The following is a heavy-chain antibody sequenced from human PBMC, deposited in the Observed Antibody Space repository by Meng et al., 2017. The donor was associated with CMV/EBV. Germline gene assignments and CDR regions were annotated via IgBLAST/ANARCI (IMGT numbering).Heavy chain of an antibody. J-gene: IGHJ6*02. Sequence: GESLKISCAASGFTFSSYSMNWVRQAPGKGLEWVSYISSSSSTIYYADSVKGRFTISRDNAKNSLYLQMNSLRAEDTAVYYCARDFRHCSSTSCPQGYYYYGMDVRGQGTTVTVSS. D-gene: IGHD2-2*01. CDR1: GFTFSSYS. V-gene: IGHV3-48*04. CDR2: ISSSSSTI. CDR3: ARDFRHCSSTSCPQGYYYYGMDV.